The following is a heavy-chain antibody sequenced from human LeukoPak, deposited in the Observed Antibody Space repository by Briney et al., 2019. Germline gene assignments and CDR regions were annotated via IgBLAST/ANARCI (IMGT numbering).Heavy chain of an antibody. J-gene: IGHJ6*02. CDR1: GFTFSSYS. V-gene: IGHV3-48*02. CDR3: ARDPKSWFGELLGPYYYYGMDV. Sequence: PGGSLRLSCAASGFTFSSYSMNWVRQAPGKELEWVSYISSSSSTIYYADSVKGRFTISRDNAKNSLYLQMNSLRDEDTAVYYCARDPKSWFGELLGPYYYYGMDVWGQGTTVTVSS. CDR2: ISSSSSTI. D-gene: IGHD3-10*01.